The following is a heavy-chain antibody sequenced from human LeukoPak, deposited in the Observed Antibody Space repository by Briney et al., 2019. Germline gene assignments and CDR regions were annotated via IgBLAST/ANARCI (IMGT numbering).Heavy chain of an antibody. CDR2: FDPEDGET. CDR1: GYTLTELS. V-gene: IGHV1-24*01. CDR3: ARATGDQYTYGKNQFDP. D-gene: IGHD5-18*01. Sequence: GASVKVSCKVSGYTLTELSMHWVRQAPGKGLEWMGGFDPEDGETIYAQKFQGRVTMTEDTSTDTAYMELSSLRSEDTAAYYCARATGDQYTYGKNQFDPWGQGTLVTVSS. J-gene: IGHJ5*02.